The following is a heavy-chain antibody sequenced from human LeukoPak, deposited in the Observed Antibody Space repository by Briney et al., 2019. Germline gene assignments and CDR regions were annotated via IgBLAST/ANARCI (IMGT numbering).Heavy chain of an antibody. J-gene: IGHJ4*02. CDR3: ARETYYYDR. D-gene: IGHD3-22*01. CDR1: GFTFSTYP. Sequence: GGSLRLSCVASGFTFSTYPMHWVRQAPGKGLEWVAVISYDGSKTYYTDSVKGRFTISRDNSKNTLYLQMNSLRAEDTAVFYCARETYYYDRWGQGTLVTVSS. V-gene: IGHV3-30-3*01. CDR2: ISYDGSKT.